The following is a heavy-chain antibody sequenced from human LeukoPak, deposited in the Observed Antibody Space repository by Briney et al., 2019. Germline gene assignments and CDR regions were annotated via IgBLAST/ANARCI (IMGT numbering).Heavy chain of an antibody. CDR2: ISDDGSRQ. CDR1: GFTFSNYA. J-gene: IGHJ4*02. CDR3: VKDRTGTYTLDY. V-gene: IGHV3-30-3*01. Sequence: QAGGSLRLSCAATGFTFSNYAIHWGHQAPGKGLGWVAFISDDGSRQHYADSVKGRFTISRDNSKNTLNLQMNSLRAEDTAVYYCVKDRTGTYTLDYWGQGTLVTVSS. D-gene: IGHD3-10*01.